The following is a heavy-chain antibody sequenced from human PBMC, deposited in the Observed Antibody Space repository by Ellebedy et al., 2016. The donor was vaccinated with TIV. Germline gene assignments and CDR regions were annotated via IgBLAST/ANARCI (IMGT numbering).Heavy chain of an antibody. Sequence: MPGGSLRLSCTVSGGSISSYYWSWIRQPPGKGLEWIGYIYYSGSTNYNPSLKSRVTISVDTSKNQFSLKLSSVTAADTAVYYCARVRPDYYYYGMDVWGQGTTVTVSS. CDR2: IYYSGST. CDR3: ARVRPDYYYYGMDV. V-gene: IGHV4-59*01. D-gene: IGHD1-1*01. CDR1: GGSISSYY. J-gene: IGHJ6*02.